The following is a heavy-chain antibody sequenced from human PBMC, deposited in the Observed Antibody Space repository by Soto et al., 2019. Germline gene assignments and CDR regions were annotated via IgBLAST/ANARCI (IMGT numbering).Heavy chain of an antibody. CDR1: GFTVSSNY. CDR2: IYSGGST. V-gene: IGHV3-53*01. CDR3: ARGIAAAGALYDY. D-gene: IGHD6-13*01. Sequence: PGESLKISCAASGFTVSSNYMSWVRQAPGKGLEWVSVIYSGGSTYYADSVKGRFTISRDNSKNTLYLQMNSLRAEDTAVYYCARGIAAAGALYDYWGQGTLVTVSS. J-gene: IGHJ4*02.